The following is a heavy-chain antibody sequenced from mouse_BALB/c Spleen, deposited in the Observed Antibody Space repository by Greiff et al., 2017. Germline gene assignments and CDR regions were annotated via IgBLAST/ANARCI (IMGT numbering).Heavy chain of an antibody. CDR3: ARWDGNYDYAMDH. D-gene: IGHD2-1*01. CDR1: GYTFSSYW. V-gene: IGHV1-9*01. J-gene: IGHJ4*01. CDR2: ILPGSGST. Sequence: VQLQQSGAELMKPGASVKISCKATGYTFSSYWIEWVKQRPGHGLEWIGEILPGSGSTNYNEKFKGKATFTADTSSNTAYMQLSSLTSEDSAVYYCARWDGNYDYAMDHWGQGTSVTVSS.